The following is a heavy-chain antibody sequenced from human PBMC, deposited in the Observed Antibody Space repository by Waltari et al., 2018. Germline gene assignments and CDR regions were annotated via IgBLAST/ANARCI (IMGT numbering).Heavy chain of an antibody. J-gene: IGHJ4*02. CDR3: ARREHFGDSLDY. CDR2: INPNTGDT. D-gene: IGHD3-16*01. CDR1: GYTFTGYH. V-gene: IGHV1-2*06. Sequence: QVQLVQSGPEVKKPGASVRVPCKASGYTFTGYHIHWVRKAPGQGLEWMGRINPNTGDTKFAQNFRVRVTMTRDTSISTAYMELSGLRSDDTAMYFCARREHFGDSLDYWGQGTLVAVSS.